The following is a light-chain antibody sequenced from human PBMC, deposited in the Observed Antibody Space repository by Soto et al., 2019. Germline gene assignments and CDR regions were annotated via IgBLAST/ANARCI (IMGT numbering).Light chain of an antibody. CDR1: QSISTW. CDR2: KAS. CDR3: QQYSSYWT. Sequence: DIQMTKSPSTLPASVGDRVTITCRASQSISTWLAWYQQKPGKAPNLLIYKASYLASGVPSRLSGGGSGTEFTLTISSLQPDDFATYYCQQYSSYWTFGQGTKVEIK. J-gene: IGKJ1*01. V-gene: IGKV1-5*03.